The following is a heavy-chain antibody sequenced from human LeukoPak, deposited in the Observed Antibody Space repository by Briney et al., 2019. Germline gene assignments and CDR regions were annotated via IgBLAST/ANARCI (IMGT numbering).Heavy chain of an antibody. D-gene: IGHD6-13*01. CDR2: MSPYSGNS. CDR1: GYTFTNYD. CDR3: ARTPSSSWYNFDY. V-gene: IGHV1-8*01. J-gene: IGHJ4*02. Sequence: ASVKVSCKASGYTFTNYDINWVRQATGQGLEWVGWMSPYSGNSGSAHKFQGRVTMTRNTSISTAYLELSGLTSEDSAVYYCARTPSSSWYNFDYWGQGTLVTVSS.